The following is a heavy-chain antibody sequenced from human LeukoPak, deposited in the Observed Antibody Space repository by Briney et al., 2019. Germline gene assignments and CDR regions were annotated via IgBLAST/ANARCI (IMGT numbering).Heavy chain of an antibody. V-gene: IGHV3-23*01. CDR2: ISGSGGST. D-gene: IGHD2-2*01. J-gene: IGHJ5*02. CDR1: GFTFSSYA. Sequence: GGSLRLSCAASGFTFSSYAMSWVRQAPGKGLEWVSAISGSGGSTYYADSVKGRFTISRDNSKNTLYLQMNSLRAEGTAVYYCAKDHGIVVVPAAMEVRWFDPWGQGTLVTVSS. CDR3: AKDHGIVVVPAAMEVRWFDP.